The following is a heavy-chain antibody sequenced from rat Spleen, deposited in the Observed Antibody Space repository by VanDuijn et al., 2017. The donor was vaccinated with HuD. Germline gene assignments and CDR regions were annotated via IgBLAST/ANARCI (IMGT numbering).Heavy chain of an antibody. V-gene: IGHV5-7*01. Sequence: EVQLVESGGGLVQPGRSLKLSCAASGFTFSDYNMAWVRQAPKKGLEWVATISYDGSSTYYRDSVKGRFTISRDKAQNTLYLQMNKLGSEDTAIYYCARANYNRYFDYWGQGVLVTVSS. D-gene: IGHD1-1*01. J-gene: IGHJ2*01. CDR2: ISYDGSST. CDR3: ARANYNRYFDY. CDR1: GFTFSDYN.